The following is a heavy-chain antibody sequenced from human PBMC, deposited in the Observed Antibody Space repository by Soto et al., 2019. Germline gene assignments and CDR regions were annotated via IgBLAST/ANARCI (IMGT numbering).Heavy chain of an antibody. J-gene: IGHJ3*02. Sequence: ASVKVSCKASGYTFTSYYMHWVRQAPGQGLEWMGIINPSGGSTSYAQKFQGRVTMTRDTPTSTVYMELSSLRSEDTAVYYCARDDLPNYDFWSGYSLRAFDIWGQGTMVTVSS. V-gene: IGHV1-46*01. D-gene: IGHD3-3*01. CDR2: INPSGGST. CDR1: GYTFTSYY. CDR3: ARDDLPNYDFWSGYSLRAFDI.